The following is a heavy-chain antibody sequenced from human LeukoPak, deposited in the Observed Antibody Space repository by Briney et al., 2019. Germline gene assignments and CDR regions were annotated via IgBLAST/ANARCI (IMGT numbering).Heavy chain of an antibody. CDR2: ISNDGSKK. CDR3: TKDKANWGYQDY. J-gene: IGHJ4*02. Sequence: PGGSLRLSCEASGFTFSNYDMHWVRQAPGKGLEWVALISNDGSKKYYVDSGRFTISRDNSKNTLYLQMNSLRPEDTAVYYCTKDKANWGYQDYWGQGTLVTVSS. D-gene: IGHD7-27*01. CDR1: GFTFSNYD. V-gene: IGHV3-30*18.